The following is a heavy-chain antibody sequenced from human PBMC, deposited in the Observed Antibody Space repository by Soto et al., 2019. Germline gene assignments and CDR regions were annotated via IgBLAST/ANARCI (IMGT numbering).Heavy chain of an antibody. CDR3: ARRKANQDYFDY. V-gene: IGHV4-31*03. CDR2: IHYSGST. J-gene: IGHJ4*02. Sequence: SETLSLTCTVSGDSISSDGYYWSWIRQHPGKGLEWIGYIHYSGSTYYNSSIKSRVAISVDTSKNQFSLKLSSVNAADTAVYYCARRKANQDYFDYWGQGTLVTVS. CDR1: GDSISSDGYY.